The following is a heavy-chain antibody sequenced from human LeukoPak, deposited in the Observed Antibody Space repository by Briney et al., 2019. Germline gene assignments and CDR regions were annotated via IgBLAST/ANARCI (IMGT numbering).Heavy chain of an antibody. J-gene: IGHJ6*03. CDR2: IYYSGST. CDR1: GGSISSYY. Sequence: SETLSLTCTVSGGSISSYYWSWIRQPPGKGLEWIGYIYYSGSTNYNPSLKSRVTISVDTSKNQFSLKLSSVTAADTAVYYCARNAYDFLTGHLVYMDVWGKGTTVTVSS. CDR3: ARNAYDFLTGHLVYMDV. V-gene: IGHV4-59*01. D-gene: IGHD3-9*01.